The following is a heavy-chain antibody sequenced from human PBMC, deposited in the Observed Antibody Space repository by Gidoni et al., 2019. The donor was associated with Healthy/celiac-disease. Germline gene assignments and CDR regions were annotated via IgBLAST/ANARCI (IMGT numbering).Heavy chain of an antibody. CDR3: AKVRITIFGVVDAFDI. CDR1: GFTFSSYA. Sequence: EVQLLESGGGLVQPGGSLRLSCAASGFTFSSYAMSWVRQAPGKGLEWVSAISGSGGSTYYADSVKGRFTISRDNSKNTLYLQMNSLRAEDTAVYYCAKVRITIFGVVDAFDIWGQGTMVTVSS. CDR2: ISGSGGST. V-gene: IGHV3-23*01. J-gene: IGHJ3*02. D-gene: IGHD3-3*01.